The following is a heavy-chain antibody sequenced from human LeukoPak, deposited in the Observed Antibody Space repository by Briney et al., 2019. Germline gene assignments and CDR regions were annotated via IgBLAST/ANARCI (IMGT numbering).Heavy chain of an antibody. V-gene: IGHV3-23*01. Sequence: QTGGSLRLSCAASGFTFSSYAMSWVRQAPGKGLEWVSAISGSGGSTYYADSVKGRFTISRDNSKNTLYLRMNSLRAEDTAVYYCAKDERSLWSGYLDSWGQGTLVTVSS. CDR3: AKDERSLWSGYLDS. D-gene: IGHD3-3*01. J-gene: IGHJ5*01. CDR1: GFTFSSYA. CDR2: ISGSGGST.